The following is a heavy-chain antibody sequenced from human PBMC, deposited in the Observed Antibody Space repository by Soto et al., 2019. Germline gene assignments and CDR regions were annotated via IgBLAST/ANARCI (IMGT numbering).Heavy chain of an antibody. CDR3: AKQSFDWLLPHYFDY. Sequence: PSETLSLTCTVSGGSISSSSYYWGWIRQPPGKGLKWIGSIYYSGSTYYNPSLKSRVTISVDTSKNQYSLKLSSVTAADTAVYYCAKQSFDWLLPHYFDYWGQGTLITVSS. J-gene: IGHJ4*02. CDR2: IYYSGST. CDR1: GGSISSSSYY. V-gene: IGHV4-39*01. D-gene: IGHD3-9*01.